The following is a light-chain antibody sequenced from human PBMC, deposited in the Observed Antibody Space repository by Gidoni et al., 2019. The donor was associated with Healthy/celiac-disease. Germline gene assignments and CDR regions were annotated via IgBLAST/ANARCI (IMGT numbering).Light chain of an antibody. Sequence: DIQMTQSPSTRSASVGDRVTITCRASQSISSWLAWYQQKPGKAPKLLIYKASSLESGVPSRFSGSGSGTEFTITISSLQPDDFATYYCQQYNSYPTFGQGTKVEIK. V-gene: IGKV1-5*03. CDR3: QQYNSYPT. J-gene: IGKJ1*01. CDR1: QSISSW. CDR2: KAS.